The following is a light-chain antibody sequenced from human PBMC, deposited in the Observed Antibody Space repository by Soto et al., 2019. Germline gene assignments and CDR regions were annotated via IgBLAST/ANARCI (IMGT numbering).Light chain of an antibody. V-gene: IGKV1-5*03. J-gene: IGKJ1*01. CDR1: QSISSW. CDR2: KAS. Sequence: DIPMTQSPSTLSASVGDRVTITCRASQSISSWLAWYQQKPGKAPKLLIYKASSLESGVPSRFSGSGSGTDFTLTISSLQPDDFATYYCQQYNSYSWTFGQGTKVEIK. CDR3: QQYNSYSWT.